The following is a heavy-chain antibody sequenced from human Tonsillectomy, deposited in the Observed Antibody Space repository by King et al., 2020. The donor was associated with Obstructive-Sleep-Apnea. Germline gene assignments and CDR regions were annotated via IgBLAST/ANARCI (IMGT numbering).Heavy chain of an antibody. CDR3: AREQYYSVLTGHFLDS. CDR1: GGSISTDDYY. V-gene: IGHV4-31*03. Sequence: HVQLQESGPGLVKPSQTLSLTCTVSGGSISTDDYYWTWIRQHPGKGLEWIGYIYYSGSTYYNPSLKSRLTISVDRSKNQFSLELRSVAAADTAVYYCAREQYYSVLTGHFLDSWGQGTLVTVSS. J-gene: IGHJ4*02. D-gene: IGHD3-9*01. CDR2: IYYSGST.